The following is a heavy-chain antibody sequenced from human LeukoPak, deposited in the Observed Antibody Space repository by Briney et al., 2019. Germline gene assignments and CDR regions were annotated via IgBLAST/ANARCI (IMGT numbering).Heavy chain of an antibody. Sequence: PSETLSLTCAVYGGSFSGYYWSWLRQPPGKGLEWIGEINHSGSTNYNPSLKSRVTISVDTSKNQSSLKLSSVTAADTAVYYCARGRLMWLLDYWGQGTLVTVSS. J-gene: IGHJ4*02. CDR3: ARGRLMWLLDY. D-gene: IGHD3-22*01. CDR1: GGSFSGYY. V-gene: IGHV4-34*01. CDR2: INHSGST.